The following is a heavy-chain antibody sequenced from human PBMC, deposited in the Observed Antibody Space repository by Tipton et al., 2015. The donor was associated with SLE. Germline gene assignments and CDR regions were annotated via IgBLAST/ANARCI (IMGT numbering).Heavy chain of an antibody. Sequence: TLSLTCTVSGGSISSGSYYWSWIRQPPGKGLEWIGSIYYSGSTYYNPSLKSRVTISVDTSKNQFSLKLSSVTAADTAVYYCARSVALVLNFDYWGQGTLVTVSS. CDR3: ARSVALVLNFDY. J-gene: IGHJ4*02. D-gene: IGHD3-9*01. V-gene: IGHV4-39*07. CDR2: IYYSGST. CDR1: GGSISSGSYY.